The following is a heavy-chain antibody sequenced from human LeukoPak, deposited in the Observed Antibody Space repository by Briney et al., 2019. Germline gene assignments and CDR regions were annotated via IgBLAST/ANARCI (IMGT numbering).Heavy chain of an antibody. J-gene: IGHJ6*02. CDR3: AKVSYDFWSGRAMDV. D-gene: IGHD3-3*01. Sequence: PGRSLRLSCVASGFTFSSYAMSWVRQAPGKGLEWVSAISGSGGSTYYADSVKGRFTISRDNSKNTLYLQMSSLRAEDTAVYYCAKVSYDFWSGRAMDVWGQGTTVTVSS. V-gene: IGHV3-23*01. CDR2: ISGSGGST. CDR1: GFTFSSYA.